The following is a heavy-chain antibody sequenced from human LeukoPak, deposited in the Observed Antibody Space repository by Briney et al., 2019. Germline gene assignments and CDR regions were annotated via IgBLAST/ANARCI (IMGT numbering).Heavy chain of an antibody. D-gene: IGHD3-22*01. J-gene: IGHJ4*02. Sequence: TLSLTCTVSGGSISSGSYYWSWIRQPTGKGLEWIGRIYTSGSTNYNPSLKSRVTISVDTSKNQFSLKLSSVTAADTAVYYCAREVRNPKIVVVTTFDYWGQGTLVTVSS. CDR3: AREVRNPKIVVVTTFDY. CDR1: GGSISSGSYY. V-gene: IGHV4-61*02. CDR2: IYTSGST.